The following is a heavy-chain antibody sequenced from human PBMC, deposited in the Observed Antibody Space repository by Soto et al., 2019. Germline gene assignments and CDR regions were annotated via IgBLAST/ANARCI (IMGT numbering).Heavy chain of an antibody. V-gene: IGHV3-66*01. Sequence: GGSLRLSCAASGFTVSSNYMTWVRQAPGKGLEWVSLIYSDGSTYYADSVKGRFTIPRDSSKNTLYLQLNSLRAEDTAVYYCARDGSSWYFELDYWGQGTLVTVSS. D-gene: IGHD6-13*01. CDR1: GFTVSSNY. J-gene: IGHJ4*02. CDR3: ARDGSSWYFELDY. CDR2: IYSDGST.